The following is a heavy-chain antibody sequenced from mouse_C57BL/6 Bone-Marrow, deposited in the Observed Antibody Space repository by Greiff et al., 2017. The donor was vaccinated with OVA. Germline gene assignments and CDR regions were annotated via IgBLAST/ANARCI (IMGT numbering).Heavy chain of an antibody. CDR3: AIYYYGSNYYAMDY. D-gene: IGHD1-1*01. CDR2: IDPSDSYT. J-gene: IGHJ4*01. CDR1: GYTFTSYW. Sequence: QVQLKQPGAELVRPGTSVKLSCKASGYTFTSYWMHWVKQRPGQGLEWIGVIDPSDSYTNYNQKFKGKATLTVDTSSSTAYMQLSSLTSEDSAVYYCAIYYYGSNYYAMDYWGQGTSVTVSS. V-gene: IGHV1-59*01.